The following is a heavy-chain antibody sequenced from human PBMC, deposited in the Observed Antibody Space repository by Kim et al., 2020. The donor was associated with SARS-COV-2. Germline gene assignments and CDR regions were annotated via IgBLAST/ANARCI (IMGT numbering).Heavy chain of an antibody. D-gene: IGHD2-15*01. Sequence: ASVKVSCKASGYTFTSYGISWVRQAPGQGLEWMGWISAYNGNTNYAQKLHGRVTMTTDTSTSTAYMELRSLRSDDTAVYYCARASHGSGGSCYGDYWGQGTLVTVSS. V-gene: IGHV1-18*01. CDR1: GYTFTSYG. J-gene: IGHJ4*02. CDR3: ARASHGSGGSCYGDY. CDR2: ISAYNGNT.